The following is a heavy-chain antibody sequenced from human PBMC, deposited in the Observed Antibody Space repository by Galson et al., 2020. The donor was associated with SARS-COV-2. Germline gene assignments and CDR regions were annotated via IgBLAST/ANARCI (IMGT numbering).Heavy chain of an antibody. V-gene: IGHV4-59*01. CDR2: IYSSGHT. Sequence: SETLSLTCTVAGASISNNYWSWIRRPPGKGLEWIGYIYSSGHTNYNPSLKSRVTISVDTSKNQFSLNLNSVTAAGTALYYWSRGGGYCSGGSCYWFDPWGQGTLVTVSS. J-gene: IGHJ5*02. CDR1: GASISNNY. CDR3: SRGGGYCSGGSCYWFDP. D-gene: IGHD2-15*01.